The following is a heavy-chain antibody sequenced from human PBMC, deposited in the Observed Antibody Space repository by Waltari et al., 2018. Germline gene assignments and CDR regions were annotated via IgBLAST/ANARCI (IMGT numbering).Heavy chain of an antibody. CDR1: GFTFSSYW. D-gene: IGHD2-2*01. CDR2: IKQDGSGK. V-gene: IGHV3-7*01. CDR3: ARIDCSSTSCYAGYAFDI. J-gene: IGHJ3*02. Sequence: EVQLVESGGGLVQPGGSLRLSCAASGFTFSSYWMSWVRQAPGKGLEWVANIKQDGSGKYYGDSVKGRFTISRDNAKNSLYLQMNSLRAEDTAVYYCARIDCSSTSCYAGYAFDIWGQGTMVTVSS.